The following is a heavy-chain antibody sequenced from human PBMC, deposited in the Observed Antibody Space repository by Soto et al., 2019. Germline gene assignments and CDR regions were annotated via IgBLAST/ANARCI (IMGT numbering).Heavy chain of an antibody. V-gene: IGHV1-69*02. D-gene: IGHD1-26*01. CDR1: GGTFSSYT. CDR2: IIPILGIA. CDR3: AHGRWEESGDGDRGWFDP. J-gene: IGHJ5*02. Sequence: QVQLVQSGAEVKKPGSSVKVSCKASGGTFSSYTISWVRQAPGQGLEWMGRIIPILGIANYAQKFQGSVKITRDKATSTAYTELSSLRSEGTAVYYCAHGRWEESGDGDRGWFDPWGQGTLVTVSS.